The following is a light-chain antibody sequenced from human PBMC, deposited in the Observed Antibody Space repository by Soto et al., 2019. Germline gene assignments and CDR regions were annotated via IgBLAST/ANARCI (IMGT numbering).Light chain of an antibody. J-gene: IGKJ4*01. V-gene: IGKV3-11*01. CDR1: QSVSSY. Sequence: EIVLTPSPATLSLAPVERATFSCRASQSVSSYLAWYQQKPGQAPRPLIYDASNRATGIPARFSGSGSGTDFTLTISSLEPEDFAVYYCQQRSNWRGTFGGGTKVDIK. CDR3: QQRSNWRGT. CDR2: DAS.